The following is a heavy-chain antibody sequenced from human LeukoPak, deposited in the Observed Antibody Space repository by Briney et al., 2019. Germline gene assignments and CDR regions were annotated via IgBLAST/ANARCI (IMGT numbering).Heavy chain of an antibody. D-gene: IGHD6-6*01. CDR3: ARLKGRIAAYYFDY. CDR2: IYYIGTT. Sequence: SETLSLTCTVSGGSISSGSYYWSWIRQPAGKGLEWIAYIYYIGTTYYNPSLKSRGTISIDTSQNQFSLKLSPVTAADTAVYYCARLKGRIAAYYFDYWGQGILVTVSS. V-gene: IGHV4-31*03. CDR1: GGSISSGSYY. J-gene: IGHJ4*01.